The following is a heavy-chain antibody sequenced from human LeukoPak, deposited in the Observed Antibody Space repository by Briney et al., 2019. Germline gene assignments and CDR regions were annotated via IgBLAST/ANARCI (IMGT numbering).Heavy chain of an antibody. V-gene: IGHV4-30-4*08. CDR2: IYDSGET. D-gene: IGHD2-2*01. CDR1: GGSIGSGDYY. Sequence: KPSQTLSLTCTVSGGSIGSGDYYWNWIRQPPGKGLEWIGYIYDSGETYYNPSLKSRVIISLDTSKNQFYLRLSSVTASDTAVYYCARDRGVVIPFDYWGQGTLVTASS. CDR3: ARDRGVVIPFDY. J-gene: IGHJ4*02.